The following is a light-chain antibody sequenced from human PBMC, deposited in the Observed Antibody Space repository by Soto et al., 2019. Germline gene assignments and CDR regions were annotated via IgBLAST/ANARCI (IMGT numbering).Light chain of an antibody. CDR3: QQLYSFPLT. J-gene: IGKJ4*01. V-gene: IGKV1-9*01. CDR2: DAS. CDR1: QDFSNF. Sequence: DIQLTQSPSFLSASIGDGVTITCRASQDFSNFLAWYQQKPGRAPKLLMYDASTLQSGVPSRFSGSGSGTEFTLTISSLQPEDFATYYCQQLYSFPLTFGGGTQVDIK.